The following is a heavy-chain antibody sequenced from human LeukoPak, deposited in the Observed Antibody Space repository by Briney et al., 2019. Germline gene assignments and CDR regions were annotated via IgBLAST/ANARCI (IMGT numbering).Heavy chain of an antibody. D-gene: IGHD5-12*01. V-gene: IGHV1-46*01. CDR1: GYTFTSYY. J-gene: IGHJ4*02. CDR2: INSSGGST. CDR3: ARGNSGHDDY. Sequence: GASVKVYCKASGYTFTSYYMHWVRQAPGRGLEWMGIINSSGGSTSYAQKFQGRVTMTRDTSTSTVYMELSSLRSEDTAVYYCARGNSGHDDYWGQGTLVTVSS.